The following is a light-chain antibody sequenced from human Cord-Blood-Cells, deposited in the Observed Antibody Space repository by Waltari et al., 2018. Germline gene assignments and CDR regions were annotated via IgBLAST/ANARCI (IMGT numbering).Light chain of an antibody. CDR3: QQNYSTPPT. CDR2: AAS. Sequence: DIQMNQSPSSLAASVGDRVTITCRANQRISSYLNWYQQKPGKAPKLLIYAASSLHTGVPSRFSGSGSGTDFTLTISSLEPEDFATYYCQQNYSTPPTFGQGTKLEIK. V-gene: IGKV1-39*01. CDR1: QRISSY. J-gene: IGKJ2*01.